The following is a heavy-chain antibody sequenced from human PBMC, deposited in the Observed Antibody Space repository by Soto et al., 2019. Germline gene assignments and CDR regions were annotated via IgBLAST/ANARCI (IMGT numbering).Heavy chain of an antibody. J-gene: IGHJ4*02. CDR1: GFTFSSYG. CDR3: ARDSTGIAAAGTPDY. V-gene: IGHV3-33*01. D-gene: IGHD6-13*01. Sequence: QVQLVESGGGVVQPGRSLRLSCAASGFTFSSYGMHWVRQAPGKGLEWVAVIWYDGSNKYYADSVKGRFTISRDNSKNTLYLQKNSLRAEDTAVYYCARDSTGIAAAGTPDYWGQGTLVTVSS. CDR2: IWYDGSNK.